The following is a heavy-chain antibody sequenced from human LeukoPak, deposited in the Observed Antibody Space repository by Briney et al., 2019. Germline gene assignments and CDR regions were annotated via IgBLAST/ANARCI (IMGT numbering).Heavy chain of an antibody. CDR3: ARVWSWWPSFDY. CDR2: IYYSGST. J-gene: IGHJ4*02. D-gene: IGHD2-21*01. V-gene: IGHV4-30-4*08. CDR1: GGSISSGDYY. Sequence: SETLSLTCTVSGGSISSGDYYWSWIRQPPGKGLEWIGYIYYSGSTYYNPSLKSQVTISVDTSKNQFSLKLSSVTAADTAVYYCARVWSWWPSFDYWGQGTLVTVSS.